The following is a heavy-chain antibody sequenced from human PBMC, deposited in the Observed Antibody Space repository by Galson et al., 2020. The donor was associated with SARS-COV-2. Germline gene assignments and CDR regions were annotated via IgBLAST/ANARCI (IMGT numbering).Heavy chain of an antibody. V-gene: IGHV3-33*01. CDR2: IFYDGSDK. J-gene: IGHJ4*02. Sequence: GGSLRLSCAASGFTFSYYGMHWVRQAPGKGLEWVAQIFYDGSDKYYGDSVKGRFTISRDSSKNMVYLQMNNLKVDTAVYYCARDGQLTSGWAFDYWGQGTLVTVSS. CDR3: ARDGQLTSGWAFDY. D-gene: IGHD6-19*01. CDR1: GFTFSYYG.